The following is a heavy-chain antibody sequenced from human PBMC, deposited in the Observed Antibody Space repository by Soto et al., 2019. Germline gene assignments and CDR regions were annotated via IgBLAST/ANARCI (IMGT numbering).Heavy chain of an antibody. CDR2: IYYSGST. D-gene: IGHD5-18*01. Sequence: SENLSLTCTVSGGSISSGDYYWSWIRQPPGKGLEWIGYIYYSGSTYYNPSLKSRVTISVDTSKNQFSLKLSSVSAADTAVYYCARAPPLKYTYGLRGAFDIWGQGTMVTVSS. CDR1: GGSISSGDYY. J-gene: IGHJ3*02. CDR3: ARAPPLKYTYGLRGAFDI. V-gene: IGHV4-30-4*01.